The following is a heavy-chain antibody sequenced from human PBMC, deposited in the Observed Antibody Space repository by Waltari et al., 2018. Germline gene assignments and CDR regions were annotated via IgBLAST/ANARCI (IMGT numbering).Heavy chain of an antibody. J-gene: IGHJ3*02. V-gene: IGHV2-5*01. Sequence: QITLKESGPTLVKPKQTLTLTCTFSGFSLSTSGVGVGWIRQPPGKALEWLALIYWNDDKRYSPSLKSRLTITKDTSKNQVVLTMTNMDPVDTATYYCAHREPRLGDDAFDIWGQGTMVTVSS. CDR3: AHREPRLGDDAFDI. D-gene: IGHD5-12*01. CDR2: IYWNDDK. CDR1: GFSLSTSGVG.